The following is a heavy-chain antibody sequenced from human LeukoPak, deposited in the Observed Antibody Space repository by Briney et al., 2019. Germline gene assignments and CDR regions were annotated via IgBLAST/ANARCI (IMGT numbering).Heavy chain of an antibody. D-gene: IGHD4-11*01. J-gene: IGHJ6*02. CDR1: GFTFSNYG. V-gene: IGHV3-30*18. CDR3: AKDKTTYYYYYGMDI. Sequence: GGSLRLSCAASGFTFSNYGIHWVRQAPGKGLEWVAVISNDGGNKYYADSVKGRFTISRDNSKNTLYLQMNSLRAEDTAVYYCAKDKTTYYYYYGMDIWGQGTTVTVSS. CDR2: ISNDGGNK.